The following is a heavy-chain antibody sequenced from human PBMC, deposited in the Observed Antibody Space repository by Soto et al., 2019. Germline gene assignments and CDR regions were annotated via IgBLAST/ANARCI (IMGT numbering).Heavy chain of an antibody. CDR3: ARNPATTGDFDF. Sequence: ASVKVSCKASGYTFTTYDINWVRQATGQGLEWLGWMNPNSVDTGYAQSFQDRVTMTRDTSTSTAYMELGSLRSEDTAVYYCARNPATTGDFDFWGQGTLVTVSS. J-gene: IGHJ4*02. V-gene: IGHV1-8*01. CDR1: GYTFTTYD. D-gene: IGHD1-1*01. CDR2: MNPNSVDT.